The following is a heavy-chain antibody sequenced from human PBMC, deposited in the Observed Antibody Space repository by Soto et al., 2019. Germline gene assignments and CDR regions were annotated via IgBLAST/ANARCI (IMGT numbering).Heavy chain of an antibody. D-gene: IGHD6-6*01. Sequence: GGSLRLSCAASGFTFGSYSMNWVRQAPGKGLEWVSSISSSSSYIYYADSVKGRFTISRDNAKNSLYLQMNSLRAEDTAVYYCAIMSIAARYYGMDVWGQGTTVTV. J-gene: IGHJ6*02. CDR1: GFTFGSYS. CDR2: ISSSSSYI. V-gene: IGHV3-21*01. CDR3: AIMSIAARYYGMDV.